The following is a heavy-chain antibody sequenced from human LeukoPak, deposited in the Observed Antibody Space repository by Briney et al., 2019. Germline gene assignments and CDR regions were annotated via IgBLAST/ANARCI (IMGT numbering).Heavy chain of an antibody. V-gene: IGHV3-11*04. CDR2: IDSSGDVI. CDR3: AKDRPRRAAAGIFDY. Sequence: GGSLRLSCAASGFTFSDYYMTWIRQAPGKGLEWLSYIDSSGDVIYDADSVKGRFTISRDNAKNSVFLQMNSLRAEDTAVYYCAKDRPRRAAAGIFDYWGQGTLVTVSS. D-gene: IGHD6-13*01. CDR1: GFTFSDYY. J-gene: IGHJ4*02.